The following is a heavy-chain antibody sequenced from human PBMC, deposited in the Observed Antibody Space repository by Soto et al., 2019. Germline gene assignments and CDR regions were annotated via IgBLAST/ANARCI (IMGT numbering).Heavy chain of an antibody. J-gene: IGHJ4*02. CDR1: GFTFSVYG. CDR3: AKDREQWLLHYFFDY. Sequence: PGGSLRLSCSASGFTFSVYGMHWVRQAPGKGLEWVAGVSYDGSTKYYGDNVKGRFTISRDNSKNTLSLQMNSLRAEDTAIYYCAKDREQWLLHYFFDYWGQGALVTVSS. V-gene: IGHV3-30*18. CDR2: VSYDGSTK. D-gene: IGHD6-19*01.